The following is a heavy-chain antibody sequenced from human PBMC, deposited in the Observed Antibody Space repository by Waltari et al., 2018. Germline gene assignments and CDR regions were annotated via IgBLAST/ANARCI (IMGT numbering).Heavy chain of an antibody. CDR1: GYIFSDYA. J-gene: IGHJ1*01. CDR2: ISYDGMNT. CDR3: AKDDYGDEYFQH. V-gene: IGHV3-30*18. Sequence: QVHLVESGGDVVQPGRSLRLSCTASGYIFSDYARHWVRQAPGKGLEWVALISYDGMNTKYTSSVEGRFTISRDNTKNTLFLQMNSLRVDDTAVYYWAKDDYGDEYFQHWGQGTLLIVSS. D-gene: IGHD4-17*01.